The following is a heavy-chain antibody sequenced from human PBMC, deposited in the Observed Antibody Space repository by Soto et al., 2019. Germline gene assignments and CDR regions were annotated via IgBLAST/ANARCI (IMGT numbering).Heavy chain of an antibody. CDR3: ARGAMAGRRDFEC. CDR1: GFTFSSYA. CDR2: ISDIGGIT. Sequence: GGSLRLSCAASGFTFSSYAMTGVRQAPGKGLEWVSSISDIGGITYYAASVKGRFTISRDNARNSLYLQMNSLRVEDTAVYYCARGAMAGRRDFECSGQGTMVTVSS. J-gene: IGHJ4*02. D-gene: IGHD2-15*01. V-gene: IGHV3-23*01.